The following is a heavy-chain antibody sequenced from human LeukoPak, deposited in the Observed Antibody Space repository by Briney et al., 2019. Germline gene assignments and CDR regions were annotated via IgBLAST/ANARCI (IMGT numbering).Heavy chain of an antibody. V-gene: IGHV4-61*01. J-gene: IGHJ6*02. Sequence: SETLSLTCTAAGGSVSSPKYYWTWIRQPPGKGLEWIGNIYYSGNTNYNPSLQSRITISLDTSKKQYFLRLNSVTAADTAVYYCARDSDIVATMIRPNSHYYGMDVWGQGTTVTVSS. CDR3: ARDSDIVATMIRPNSHYYGMDV. CDR1: GGSVSSPKYY. D-gene: IGHD5-12*01. CDR2: IYYSGNT.